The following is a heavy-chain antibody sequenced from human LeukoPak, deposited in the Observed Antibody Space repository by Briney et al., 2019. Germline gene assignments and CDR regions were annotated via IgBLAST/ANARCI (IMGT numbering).Heavy chain of an antibody. V-gene: IGHV3-23*01. D-gene: IGHD6-13*01. J-gene: IGHJ6*02. Sequence: GGSLRLSCAASGFTFSSYAMSWVRQAPGKGLEWVSAISGSGGSTYYADSVKGRFTISRDNSKNTLYLQMNSLRAEDTAVYYCAKVEPMFSNSWSNFYGMDVWGHGTTVTVSS. CDR1: GFTFSSYA. CDR2: ISGSGGST. CDR3: AKVEPMFSNSWSNFYGMDV.